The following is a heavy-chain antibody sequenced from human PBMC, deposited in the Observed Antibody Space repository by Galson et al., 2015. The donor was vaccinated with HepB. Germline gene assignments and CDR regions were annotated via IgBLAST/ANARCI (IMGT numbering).Heavy chain of an antibody. CDR2: FDPEDGET. V-gene: IGHV1-24*01. CDR1: GYTLTELS. J-gene: IGHJ4*02. D-gene: IGHD3-22*01. CDR3: ATVVTAGYYYDSSGYHRPTLYFDY. Sequence: VKVSCKVSGYTLTELSMHWVRQAPGKGLEWMGGFDPEDGETIYAQKFQGRVTMTEDTSTDTAYMELSSLRSEDTAVYYCATVVTAGYYYDSSGYHRPTLYFDYWGQGTLVTVSS.